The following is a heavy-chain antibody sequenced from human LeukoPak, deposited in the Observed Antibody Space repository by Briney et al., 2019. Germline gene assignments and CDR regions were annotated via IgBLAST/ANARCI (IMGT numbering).Heavy chain of an antibody. CDR2: INHSGST. V-gene: IGHV4-34*01. CDR3: ARLVVGGIRDYYYYMDV. J-gene: IGHJ6*03. Sequence: SETLSLTCAVYGGSFSGYYWSWIRQPPGKGLEWIGEINHSGSTNYNPSLKSRVTISVDTSKNQFSLKLSSVTAADTAVYYCARLVVGGIRDYYYYMDVWGKGTTVTVSS. D-gene: IGHD2-15*01. CDR1: GGSFSGYY.